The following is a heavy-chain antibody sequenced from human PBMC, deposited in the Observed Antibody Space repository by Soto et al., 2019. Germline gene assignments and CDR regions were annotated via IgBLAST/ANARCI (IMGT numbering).Heavy chain of an antibody. CDR2: ISGSGGST. V-gene: IGHV3-23*01. Sequence: GGSLRLSCAASGFTFSSYAMSWVRQAPGKGLEWVSAISGSGGSTYYADSVKGRFTISRDNSKNTLYLQMNSLRAEDTAVYYCAKDPAPYYYDSSGHYDYWGQGTLVTVSS. D-gene: IGHD3-22*01. J-gene: IGHJ4*02. CDR3: AKDPAPYYYDSSGHYDY. CDR1: GFTFSSYA.